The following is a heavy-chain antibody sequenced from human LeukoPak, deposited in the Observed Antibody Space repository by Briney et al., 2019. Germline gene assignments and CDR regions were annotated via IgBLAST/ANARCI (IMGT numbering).Heavy chain of an antibody. J-gene: IGHJ1*01. CDR3: ARDTPGGFQH. D-gene: IGHD2-15*01. V-gene: IGHV4-59*01. Sequence: SETLSLTCTVSGGSNSSYYWSWIRQPPGKGLEWIGYIYYSGSTNYNPSLKSRVTISVDTSKNQFSLKLSSVTAADTAVYYCARDTPGGFQHWGQGTLVTVSS. CDR1: GGSNSSYY. CDR2: IYYSGST.